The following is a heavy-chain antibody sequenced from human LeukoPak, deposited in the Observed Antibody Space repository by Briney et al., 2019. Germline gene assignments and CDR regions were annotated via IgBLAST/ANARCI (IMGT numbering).Heavy chain of an antibody. CDR3: ARVEEVFRYCSGGSCYGIGY. CDR2: IYYDGRNK. J-gene: IGHJ4*02. V-gene: IGHV3-33*01. Sequence: PGGSLRLSCAASGFTFSSSGMHWVRQAPGKGLEWVAIIYYDGRNKYYADSVKDRFTISRDNSKSTLYLQMNSLRAEDTAVYYCARVEEVFRYCSGGSCYGIGYWGQGTLVTVSS. D-gene: IGHD2-15*01. CDR1: GFTFSSSG.